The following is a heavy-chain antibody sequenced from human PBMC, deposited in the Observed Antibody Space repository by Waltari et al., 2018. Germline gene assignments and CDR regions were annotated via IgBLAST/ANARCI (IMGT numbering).Heavy chain of an antibody. J-gene: IGHJ4*02. CDR3: AKNGPAAMKSFDY. D-gene: IGHD2-2*01. Sequence: QVQLVESGGGVVQPGGSLRLSCAASGFTFSSYGMHWVRQAPGKGLEWVAFIRYYGSNKYYADSVKGRFTISRDNSKNTLYLQMNSLRAEDTAVYYCAKNGPAAMKSFDYWGQGTLVTVSS. CDR2: IRYYGSNK. CDR1: GFTFSSYG. V-gene: IGHV3-30*02.